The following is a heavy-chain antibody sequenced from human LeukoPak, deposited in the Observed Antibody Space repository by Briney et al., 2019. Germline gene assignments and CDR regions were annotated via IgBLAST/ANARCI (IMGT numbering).Heavy chain of an antibody. J-gene: IGHJ4*02. V-gene: IGHV4-34*01. CDR1: GGSFSGYY. Sequence: SETLSLTCAVYGGSFSGYYWSWIRQPPGKGLEWIGEINHSGSTNYNPSLKSRVTISVDTSKNQFSLKLSSVTASDTAVYYCARSRAAAGTDYWGQGTLVTVSS. CDR3: ARSRAAAGTDY. CDR2: INHSGST. D-gene: IGHD6-13*01.